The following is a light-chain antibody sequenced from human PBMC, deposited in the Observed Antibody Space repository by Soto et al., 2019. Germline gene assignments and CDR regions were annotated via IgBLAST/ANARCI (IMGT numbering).Light chain of an antibody. CDR2: RNN. V-gene: IGLV1-47*01. CDR3: AAWDDSLTSYV. CDR1: SSNIGSNY. Sequence: QSVLTQPPSASGTPGRRVNISCSGSSSNIGSNYLYWYQHLPGTAPKLLIYRNNQRPSGVPDRFSGSKSGTSASLAISGLRPEDEADYYCAAWDDSLTSYVFGTGTKVTVL. J-gene: IGLJ1*01.